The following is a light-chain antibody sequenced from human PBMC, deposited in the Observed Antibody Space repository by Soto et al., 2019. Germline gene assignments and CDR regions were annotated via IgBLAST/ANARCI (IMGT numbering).Light chain of an antibody. J-gene: IGKJ4*01. CDR2: DAS. Sequence: DIVMTQSPGSLAVSLGERATINCKSSQSVLYNSNSKNYFAWYQQKPGKAPKLLIYDASNLETGVPSRFSGSGSGTDFTFTISSLQPEDIATYYCQQYDNLPLTFGGGTKVDI. CDR3: QQYDNLPLT. V-gene: IGKV4-1*01. CDR1: QSVLYNSNSKNY.